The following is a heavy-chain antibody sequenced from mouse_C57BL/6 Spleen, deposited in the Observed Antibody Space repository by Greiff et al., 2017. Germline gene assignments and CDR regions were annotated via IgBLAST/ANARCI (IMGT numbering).Heavy chain of an antibody. CDR1: GYTFTDYN. D-gene: IGHD2-5*01. CDR2: INPNNGGT. J-gene: IGHJ3*01. Sequence: EVQLQQSGPELVQPGASVKMSCKASGYTFTDYNMHWVKQSHGKSLEWIGYINPNNGGTSYNQKFKGKATLTVNKSSSPAYMELRSLTSEYSAVYDCAAYYSNSLFAYWGQGTLGTVSA. V-gene: IGHV1-22*01. CDR3: AAYYSNSLFAY.